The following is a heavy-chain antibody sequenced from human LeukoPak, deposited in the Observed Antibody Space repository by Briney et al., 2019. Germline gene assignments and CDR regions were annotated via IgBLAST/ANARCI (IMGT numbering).Heavy chain of an antibody. CDR3: AKALTSQNIPLFDP. Sequence: PGGSLRLSCAASGFSFSSYAMSWARQAPGKGLEWVSAISGSGGSTYYADSVKGRFTISRDNSKNTLYLQMNSLRAEDTAVYYCAKALTSQNIPLFDPWGQGTLVTVSS. CDR2: ISGSGGST. D-gene: IGHD3-9*01. V-gene: IGHV3-23*01. CDR1: GFSFSSYA. J-gene: IGHJ5*02.